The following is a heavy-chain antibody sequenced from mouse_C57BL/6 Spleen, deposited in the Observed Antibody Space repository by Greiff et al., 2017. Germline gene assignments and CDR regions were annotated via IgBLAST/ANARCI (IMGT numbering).Heavy chain of an antibody. V-gene: IGHV5-6*02. J-gene: IGHJ2*01. CDR3: ASDGYSFDY. CDR2: ISSGGSYT. Sequence: DVKLVESGGDLVKPGGSLKLSCAASGFTFSSYGMSWVRQTPDKRLEWVATISSGGSYTYYPDSVTGRFTISRDNAKHTLYLQMRSLKSTDTAMCDSASDGYSFDYWGQGTTLTVSS. CDR1: GFTFSSYG. D-gene: IGHD2-3*01.